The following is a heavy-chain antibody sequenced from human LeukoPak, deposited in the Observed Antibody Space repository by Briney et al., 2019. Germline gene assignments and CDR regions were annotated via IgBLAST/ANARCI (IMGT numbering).Heavy chain of an antibody. CDR2: ISPDGGAE. V-gene: IGHV3-7*01. Sequence: GGSLRLSCEASGFLFNTHWMNWVRHAPGKGLEWMANISPDGGAEVYVDSVKGRFTISRDNAKNSVYLQMNNVRAEDTGVYYCSGRSGFSSIYWGQGILVTVSS. CDR3: SGRSGFSSIY. J-gene: IGHJ4*02. D-gene: IGHD2-2*01. CDR1: GFLFNTHW.